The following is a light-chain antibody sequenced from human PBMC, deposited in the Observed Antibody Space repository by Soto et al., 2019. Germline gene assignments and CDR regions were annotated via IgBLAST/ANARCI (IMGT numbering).Light chain of an antibody. J-gene: IGKJ4*01. Sequence: DIVMTQSPDSLAVSLGERATINCKSSQSVLYSTNNKNYLAWYQQKPGQPPKLLIYWATTRESGVPDRFSGSRSGTDFTLTISSLQAEDVAVYYCQQYYITPLTFGGGTKVEIK. CDR3: QQYYITPLT. CDR2: WAT. CDR1: QSVLYSTNNKNY. V-gene: IGKV4-1*01.